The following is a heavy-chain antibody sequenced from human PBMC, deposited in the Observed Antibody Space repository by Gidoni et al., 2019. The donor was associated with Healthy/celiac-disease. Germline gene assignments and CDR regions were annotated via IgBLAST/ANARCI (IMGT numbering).Heavy chain of an antibody. Sequence: EVQLVESGGGLVQPGGSLRLSCAASGFTFSSYEMNWVRQAPGKGLEWVSYISSSGSTIYYADSVKGRFTISRDNAKNSLYLQMNSLRAEDTAVYYCARDLSYYDFWSGYSYGMDVWGQGTTVTVSS. J-gene: IGHJ6*02. V-gene: IGHV3-48*03. D-gene: IGHD3-3*01. CDR3: ARDLSYYDFWSGYSYGMDV. CDR1: GFTFSSYE. CDR2: ISSSGSTI.